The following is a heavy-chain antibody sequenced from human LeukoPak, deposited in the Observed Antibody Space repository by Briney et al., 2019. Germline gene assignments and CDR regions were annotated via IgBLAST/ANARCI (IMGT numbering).Heavy chain of an antibody. D-gene: IGHD6-6*01. V-gene: IGHV4-59*01. CDR2: IYHSGST. CDR1: GGSISTYS. CDR3: ARGGAARLHFQN. J-gene: IGHJ1*01. Sequence: SETLSLTCTVSGGSISTYSWNWIRQPPGKGLEWIGYIYHSGSTNYNPSLQSRVTISVDTSKNQFSLNLNSVTAADTAVYYCARGGAARLHFQNWGQGTLVTVSS.